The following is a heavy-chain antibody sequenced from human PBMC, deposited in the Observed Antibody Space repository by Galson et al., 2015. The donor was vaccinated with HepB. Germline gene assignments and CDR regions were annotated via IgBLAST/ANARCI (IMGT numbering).Heavy chain of an antibody. Sequence: LVKPTQTLTLTCTFSGFSLSTSGMCVSWIRQPPGKALEWLARIDWDDDKYYSTSLKTRLTISKDTSKNQVVLTMTNMDPVDTATYYCARTLRGSGSYYFDYWGQGTLVTVSS. D-gene: IGHD5-12*01. CDR2: IDWDDDK. V-gene: IGHV2-70*11. J-gene: IGHJ4*02. CDR1: GFSLSTSGMC. CDR3: ARTLRGSGSYYFDY.